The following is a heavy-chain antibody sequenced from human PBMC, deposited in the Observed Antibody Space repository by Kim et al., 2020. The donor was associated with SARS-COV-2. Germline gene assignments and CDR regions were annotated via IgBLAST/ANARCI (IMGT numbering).Heavy chain of an antibody. Sequence: GGSLRLSCAASGLTLSTYDMSWVRQATGKGLEWLSFISYSAATIYYADSVKGRFTISRDNVKNSLYLQMNSLRDEDTAVYYCVPHRLGCFDPWGQGTLVTVSS. J-gene: IGHJ5*02. D-gene: IGHD3-16*01. CDR2: ISYSAATI. CDR3: VPHRLGCFDP. V-gene: IGHV3-48*02. CDR1: GLTLSTYD.